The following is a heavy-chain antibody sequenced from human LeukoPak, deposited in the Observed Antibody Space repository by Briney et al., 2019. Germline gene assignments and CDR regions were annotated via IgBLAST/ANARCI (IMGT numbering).Heavy chain of an antibody. CDR2: IYDSGST. CDR3: ARVDGSCSGGSCPSGNWFDP. J-gene: IGHJ5*02. Sequence: SETLSLTCTVSGDSISSHYWSWIRQPPGKGLEWIGYIYDSGSTNYNPSLKSRVTISVDTSKNQFSLKLNSVTAADTAVYYCARVDGSCSGGSCPSGNWFDPWGQGTLVTVSS. D-gene: IGHD2-15*01. V-gene: IGHV4-59*08. CDR1: GDSISSHY.